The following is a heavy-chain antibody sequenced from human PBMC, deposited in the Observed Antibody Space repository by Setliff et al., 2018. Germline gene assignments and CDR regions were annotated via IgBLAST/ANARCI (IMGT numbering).Heavy chain of an antibody. V-gene: IGHV4-30-4*08. CDR1: GYSISSGDYY. D-gene: IGHD3-22*01. Sequence: SETLSLTCTVSGYSISSGDYYWSWIRQPPGKGLEWIGYIYSSGSTYYNPSLKSRVSISVDTSKNQFSLKLSSVTAADTAVYYCARESRYYYDNLGTLDYWGQGTLVTVSS. CDR3: ARESRYYYDNLGTLDY. CDR2: IYSSGST. J-gene: IGHJ4*02.